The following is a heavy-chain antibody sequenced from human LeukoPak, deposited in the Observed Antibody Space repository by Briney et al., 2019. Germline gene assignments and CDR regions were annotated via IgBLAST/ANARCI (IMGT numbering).Heavy chain of an antibody. CDR2: IYYSGGP. J-gene: IGHJ3*02. V-gene: IGHV4-59*03. D-gene: IGHD1-1*01. Sequence: PSETLSLTCSVSGGSLSRYYWSWIRQPPGKGLEWIGFIYYSGGPKYNPSLESRVTISVDTSNNQFSLNLTSVTAADTAVYYCAWRLEEQLAVGAFDIWGQGTMVTVSS. CDR3: AWRLEEQLAVGAFDI. CDR1: GGSLSRYY.